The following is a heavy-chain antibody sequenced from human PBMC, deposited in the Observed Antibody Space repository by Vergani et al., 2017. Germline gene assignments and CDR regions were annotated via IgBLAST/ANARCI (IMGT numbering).Heavy chain of an antibody. Sequence: DVHLAESGGGFFQPGGSLRLSCSASGFSFNSYWMHWVRQVPGKGLLWVSRIKSDGSITAYADSVKGRFTISRDNAKNSLYLQMNSLRAEATAVYYCAGPYYADYGMDVWGQGTTVTVSS. CDR3: AGPYYADYGMDV. J-gene: IGHJ6*02. D-gene: IGHD3-10*01. CDR1: GFSFNSYW. CDR2: IKSDGSIT. V-gene: IGHV3-74*03.